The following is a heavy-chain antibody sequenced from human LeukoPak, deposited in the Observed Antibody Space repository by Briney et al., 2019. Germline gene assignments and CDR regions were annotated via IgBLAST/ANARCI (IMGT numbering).Heavy chain of an antibody. CDR3: ARAGNYDILTGYYTPIYYYYMDV. Sequence: SETLSLTCTVSGGSISSSSYYWGWIRQPPGKGLEWIGSIYYSGSTYYNPSLRSRVTISVDTSKNQFSLKLSSVTAADTAVYYCARAGNYDILTGYYTPIYYYYMDVWGKGTTVTVSS. V-gene: IGHV4-39*07. CDR2: IYYSGST. CDR1: GGSISSSSYY. J-gene: IGHJ6*03. D-gene: IGHD3-9*01.